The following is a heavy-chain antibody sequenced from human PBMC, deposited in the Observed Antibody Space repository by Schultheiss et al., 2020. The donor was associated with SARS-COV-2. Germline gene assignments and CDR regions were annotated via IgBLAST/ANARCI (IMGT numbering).Heavy chain of an antibody. CDR1: GGSISSYY. CDR3: ASTSDIVVAVATT. Sequence: SETLSLTCTVSGGSISSYYWSWIRQPPGKGLEWIGYIYYSGSTNYNPSLKSRVTISADTSKNQFSLNLSSVTATDTAVYYCASTSDIVVAVATTWGQGTLVTVSS. V-gene: IGHV4-59*08. D-gene: IGHD2-15*01. J-gene: IGHJ1*01. CDR2: IYYSGST.